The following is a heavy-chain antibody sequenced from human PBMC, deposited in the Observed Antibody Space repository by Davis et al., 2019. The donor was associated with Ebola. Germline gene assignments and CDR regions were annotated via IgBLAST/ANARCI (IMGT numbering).Heavy chain of an antibody. CDR1: GFSSSTYA. CDR3: ARAPYYDSSGYYDY. D-gene: IGHD3-22*01. J-gene: IGHJ4*02. Sequence: PGGSLRLSCAASGFSSSTYAMHWVRQAPGKGLEWVAVISYDGNNKFYADSVKGRFTISRDNSKNTLYLQMNSLRAEDTAVYYCARAPYYDSSGYYDYWGLGTLVTVSS. V-gene: IGHV3-30-3*01. CDR2: ISYDGNNK.